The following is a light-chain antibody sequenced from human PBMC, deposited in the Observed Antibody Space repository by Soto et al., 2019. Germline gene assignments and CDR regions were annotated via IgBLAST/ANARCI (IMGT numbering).Light chain of an antibody. Sequence: EIVMTQSPGTLSVSPGERATLSCRAIQSVISNLAWYQQRPGQAPRLLIYSASTRATGIPARFSGSGSGTEFTLTISSLKSGDVPVSYCQQYYEWPRGTFGQGTKVDIK. CDR3: QQYYEWPRGT. CDR2: SAS. V-gene: IGKV3-15*01. J-gene: IGKJ1*01. CDR1: QSVISN.